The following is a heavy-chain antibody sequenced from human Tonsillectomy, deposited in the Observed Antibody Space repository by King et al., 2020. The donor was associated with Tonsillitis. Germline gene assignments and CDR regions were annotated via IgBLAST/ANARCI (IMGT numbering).Heavy chain of an antibody. CDR1: GGSISSSSYF. J-gene: IGHJ4*02. V-gene: IGHV4-39*01. Sequence: QLQESGPGLVKPSETLSLTCTVSGGSISSSSYFWGWIRQPPGKGLEWIGSIYDSGSTYYNPSLKSRVTISVDTSKNQFYLRLSSVTAADTALYYCAGHGGLVIVVVPGVKNWGQGTLVTVSS. CDR2: IYDSGST. D-gene: IGHD2-2*01. CDR3: AGHGGLVIVVVPGVKN.